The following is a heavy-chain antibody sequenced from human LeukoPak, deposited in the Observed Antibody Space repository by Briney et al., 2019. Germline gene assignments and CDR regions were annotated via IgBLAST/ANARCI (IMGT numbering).Heavy chain of an antibody. J-gene: IGHJ1*01. D-gene: IGHD3-16*01. CDR2: FSGTDGGT. CDR3: AKDDAWGRYKD. CDR1: GFTVSSYG. Sequence: GGSLRLSCAASGFTVSSYGMTWVRQAPGKGLEWVSSFSGTDGGTYYADSVKGRFTISRDNSKNTLYLQMNSLRAEDTAVYYCAKDDAWGRYKDWGQGTLVTVSS. V-gene: IGHV3-23*01.